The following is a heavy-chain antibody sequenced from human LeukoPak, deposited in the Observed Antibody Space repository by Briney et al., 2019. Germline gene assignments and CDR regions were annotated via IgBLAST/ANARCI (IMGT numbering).Heavy chain of an antibody. V-gene: IGHV1-18*01. D-gene: IGHD3-10*01. J-gene: IGHJ4*02. CDR3: AREGYYGSGSAYYFDY. CDR2: ISAYNGNT. Sequence: ASVKVSCKASGYTFTSYGISWVRQAPGQGLEWMGWISAYNGNTNYAQKLQGRVTMTTDTSTSTAHMELRSLRSDDTAVYYCAREGYYGSGSAYYFDYWGQGTLVTVSS. CDR1: GYTFTSYG.